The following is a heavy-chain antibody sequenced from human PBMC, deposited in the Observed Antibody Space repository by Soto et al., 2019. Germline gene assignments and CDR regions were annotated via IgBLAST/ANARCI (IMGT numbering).Heavy chain of an antibody. J-gene: IGHJ3*01. CDR2: ISGGGDGT. D-gene: IGHD2-8*01. V-gene: IGHV3-23*01. Sequence: EVQLLESGGGLVRPGGSLRLSCAASGFTFYNYAMNWVRQAPGKGLEWVSTISGGGDGTYYADSVKGRFTISSDNSRNTVYLQTNSLRAEDMAIYYCAKKGLGSLATYCTTGDCHYAFDVWGQGTLVTVSS. CDR1: GFTFYNYA. CDR3: AKKGLGSLATYCTTGDCHYAFDV.